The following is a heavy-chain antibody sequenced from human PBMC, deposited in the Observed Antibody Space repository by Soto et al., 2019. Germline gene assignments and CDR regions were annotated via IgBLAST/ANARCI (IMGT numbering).Heavy chain of an antibody. CDR3: ARDLAYYYDSSGYFFDY. V-gene: IGHV3-33*01. D-gene: IGHD3-22*01. CDR1: GFTFSTYG. Sequence: QVQLVESGGGVVQPGRSLRLSCAASGFTFSTYGMHWVRQAPGKGLEWVAVIWYDGSNKYYADSVKGRFTISRDNSKNTLDLQMSSLRAEDTAVYYCARDLAYYYDSSGYFFDYWGQGTLVTVSS. CDR2: IWYDGSNK. J-gene: IGHJ4*02.